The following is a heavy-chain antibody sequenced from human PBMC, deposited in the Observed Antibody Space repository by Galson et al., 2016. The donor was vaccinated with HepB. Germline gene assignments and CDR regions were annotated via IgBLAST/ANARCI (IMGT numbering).Heavy chain of an antibody. CDR1: GFTFSSYA. CDR2: ISSNGGST. V-gene: IGHV3-64*01. D-gene: IGHD2-21*02. J-gene: IGHJ3*02. CDR3: TRGSYCGGDCSLGGAFDI. Sequence: SLRLSCAASGFTFSSYAMHWIRQAPGKGLEYVSAISSNGGSTSYANSVKGRFTISRDNSKNTLYLQMGNLRDEDTAVYYCTRGSYCGGDCSLGGAFDIWGQGTMVTVSS.